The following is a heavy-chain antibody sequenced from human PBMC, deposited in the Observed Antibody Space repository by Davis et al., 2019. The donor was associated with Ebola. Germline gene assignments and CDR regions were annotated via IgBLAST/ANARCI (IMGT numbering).Heavy chain of an antibody. J-gene: IGHJ4*02. CDR2: IWYDGSKK. Sequence: PGGSLRLSCEVSGFIFSQHGMNWVRQAPGKGLEWVATIWYDGSKKFYGDFVQGRFTISRDNSKSTLYLQISDLRADDTAVYYCGRDGPRGKEIDFWGQGTLVTVSS. CDR3: GRDGPRGKEIDF. V-gene: IGHV3-33*01. CDR1: GFIFSQHG. D-gene: IGHD3-16*01.